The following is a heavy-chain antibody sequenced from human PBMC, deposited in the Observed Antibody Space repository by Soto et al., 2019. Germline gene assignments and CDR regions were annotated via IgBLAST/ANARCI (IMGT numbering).Heavy chain of an antibody. Sequence: QVQLVESGGGVVQPGRSLRLSCAASEFTFSSYGMHWVRQAPGKGLEWVAVISYDGSNKYYADSVKGRFTISRDNSKNTLYLQMNSLRAEDTAVYYCAKDLLRPGRAYGMDVWGQGTTVTVSS. CDR2: ISYDGSNK. V-gene: IGHV3-30*18. J-gene: IGHJ6*02. CDR3: AKDLLRPGRAYGMDV. CDR1: EFTFSSYG.